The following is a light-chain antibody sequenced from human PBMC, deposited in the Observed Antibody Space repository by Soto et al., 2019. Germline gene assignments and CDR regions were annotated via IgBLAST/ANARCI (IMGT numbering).Light chain of an antibody. CDR3: MQALQTPLT. CDR2: LGS. Sequence: DLVMTQSPLSLPVTPGEPASISCRSSQSLLHSNGYNYLDWYLQKPGQSPQLLIYLGSNRASGVPERFSGSGSGTDFTLKISRVEDEDVGVYYCMQALQTPLTFGGGTKVEIK. CDR1: QSLLHSNGYNY. V-gene: IGKV2-28*01. J-gene: IGKJ4*01.